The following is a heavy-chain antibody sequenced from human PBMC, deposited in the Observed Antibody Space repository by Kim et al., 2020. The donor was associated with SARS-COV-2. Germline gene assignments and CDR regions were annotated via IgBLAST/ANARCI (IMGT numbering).Heavy chain of an antibody. CDR2: IDSGGTIT. V-gene: IGHV3-48*03. CDR1: GFIFRSSE. CDR3: ARDFKKYGGYVSPNHFYYYGMDV. D-gene: IGHD5-12*01. J-gene: IGHJ6*02. Sequence: GGSLRLSCAASGFIFRSSEMNWVRQAPGKGLEWISFIDSGGTITYYADSVKGRFAVSRDNAKNSLYLQVSSLRAEDTGVYYCARDFKKYGGYVSPNHFYYYGMDVWGQGTTVTVSS.